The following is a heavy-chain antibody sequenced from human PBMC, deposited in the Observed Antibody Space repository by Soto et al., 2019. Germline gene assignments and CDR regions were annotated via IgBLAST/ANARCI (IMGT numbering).Heavy chain of an antibody. CDR3: ARVEGCSYYFRNDL. J-gene: IGHJ5*02. D-gene: IGHD1-26*01. CDR1: GGSITSGSYH. CDR2: IYYSGNS. V-gene: IGHV4-31*03. Sequence: NPSETLSLTCTVSGGSITSGSYHWSWIRQHPGKGLEWIGYIYYSGNSYYNPSLKSRVTISIDTSKNQVSLRLSPVSAADTAVYYCARVEGCSYYFRNDLWGRGTLVTVSS.